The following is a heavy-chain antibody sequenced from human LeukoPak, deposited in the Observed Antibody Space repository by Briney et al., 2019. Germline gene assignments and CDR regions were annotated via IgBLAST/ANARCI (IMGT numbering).Heavy chain of an antibody. CDR3: AREDTPGGAFDI. CDR1: GGSISSHY. D-gene: IGHD2-15*01. CDR2: TYYSGST. J-gene: IGHJ3*02. V-gene: IGHV4-59*11. Sequence: SETLSLTCTVSGGSISSHYWSWIRQPPGKGLEWIGYTYYSGSTNYNPSLTSRVTISVDTSKNQFSLKLSSVTAADTAVYYCAREDTPGGAFDIWGQGTTVTVSS.